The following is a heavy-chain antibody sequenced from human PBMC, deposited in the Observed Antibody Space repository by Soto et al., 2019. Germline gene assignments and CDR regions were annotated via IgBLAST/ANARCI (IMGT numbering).Heavy chain of an antibody. CDR3: ANPRQLSSEFDY. D-gene: IGHD1-1*01. CDR2: ISYDGSNK. J-gene: IGHJ4*02. CDR1: GFTFSNYG. Sequence: QVQLVESGGGVVQPGRSLRLSCSASGFTFSNYGMHWVRQAPGKVLEWVAVISYDGSNKYYADSVKGRFTISRDNSKNTLYLQMNSLRAEDTAVYSCANPRQLSSEFDYWGQGTLVTVSS. V-gene: IGHV3-30*18.